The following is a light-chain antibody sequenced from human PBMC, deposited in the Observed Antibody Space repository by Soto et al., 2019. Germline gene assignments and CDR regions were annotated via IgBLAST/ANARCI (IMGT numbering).Light chain of an antibody. CDR2: DAS. J-gene: IGKJ2*01. CDR1: RTVFNF. CDR3: QQRAIWPYT. V-gene: IGKV3-11*01. Sequence: EIALTQSPATLSLSPGERATLSCRANRTVFNFLIWYQQKPGQAPRVLIYDASNRATDIPARFSGTGSGTDFRLTISSLEPEDFALYFCQQRAIWPYTFGPGTKLEIK.